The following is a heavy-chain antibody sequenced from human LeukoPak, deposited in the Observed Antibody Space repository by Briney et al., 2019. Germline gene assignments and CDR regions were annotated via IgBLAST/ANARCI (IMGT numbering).Heavy chain of an antibody. J-gene: IGHJ4*02. D-gene: IGHD6-6*01. V-gene: IGHV3-30-3*01. CDR3: ARTGRIAPRSGSDYFDY. CDR2: ISYDGSNK. CDR1: GFTFSSYA. Sequence: GRSLRLSCAASGFTFSSYAMHWVRQAPGKGLEWVAVISYDGSNKYYADTVKGRFTISRDNSKNTLYLQMNSLRAEDTAVYYCARTGRIAPRSGSDYFDYWGQGTLVTVSS.